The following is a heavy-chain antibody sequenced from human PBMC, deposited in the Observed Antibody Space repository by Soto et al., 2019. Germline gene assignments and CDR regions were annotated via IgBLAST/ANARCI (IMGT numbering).Heavy chain of an antibody. CDR3: ATDLPGYYDSSGYYAY. CDR2: FDPEDGET. V-gene: IGHV1-24*01. D-gene: IGHD3-22*01. Sequence: QVQLVQSGAEVKKPGASVKVSCKVSGYTLTELSMHWVRQAPGKGLEWMGGFDPEDGETIYAQKFQGRVTMTEDTSTDTAYMQLSSLRSEDTAVYYCATDLPGYYDSSGYYAYWGQGTLVTVSS. CDR1: GYTLTELS. J-gene: IGHJ4*02.